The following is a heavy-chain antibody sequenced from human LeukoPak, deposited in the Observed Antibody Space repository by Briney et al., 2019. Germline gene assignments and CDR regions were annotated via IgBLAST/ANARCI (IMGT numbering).Heavy chain of an antibody. D-gene: IGHD1-26*01. V-gene: IGHV1-2*02. CDR3: ARLKVGMTSIDY. CDR1: GYTFTGYY. J-gene: IGHJ4*02. CDR2: INPNSGGT. Sequence: KPGASVKVSCKASGYTFTGYYMHWVRQAPGQGLEWMGWINPNSGGTNYAQKFQGRVTMTRDTSISTAYMELSSLRSDDTAVYYCARLKVGMTSIDYWGQGALVTVSS.